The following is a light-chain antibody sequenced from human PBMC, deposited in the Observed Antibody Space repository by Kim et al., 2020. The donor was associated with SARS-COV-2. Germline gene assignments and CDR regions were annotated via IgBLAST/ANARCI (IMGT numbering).Light chain of an antibody. CDR1: QDIRND. V-gene: IGKV1-17*01. Sequence: ASVGDRVTITCRASQDIRNDLGWYQQNPGRAPKRLIYGASTLQSGVPSRFSGSGSGTEFTLTISSLQPEDFATYFCQQHNTTPFTFGQGTRLDIK. CDR3: QQHNTTPFT. J-gene: IGKJ5*01. CDR2: GAS.